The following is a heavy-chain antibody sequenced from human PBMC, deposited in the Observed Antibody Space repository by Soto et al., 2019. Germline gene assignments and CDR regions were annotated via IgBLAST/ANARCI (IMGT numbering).Heavy chain of an antibody. D-gene: IGHD2-15*01. V-gene: IGHV3-66*01. J-gene: IGHJ3*02. Sequence: GGSLRLSCTASGFIVSDTYMNWVRQAPGKGLEWVSVISNRGDTHYADSVRGRFSLSRDIADNTLHLQMNNLRVEDTAVYYCAREPRYCRGGSCSITGDAFDIWGQGTMVPVS. CDR2: ISNRGDT. CDR1: GFIVSDTY. CDR3: AREPRYCRGGSCSITGDAFDI.